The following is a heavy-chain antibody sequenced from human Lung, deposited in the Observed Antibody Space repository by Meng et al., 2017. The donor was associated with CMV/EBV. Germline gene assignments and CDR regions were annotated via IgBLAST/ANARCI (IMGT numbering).Heavy chain of an antibody. Sequence: SETLSLXCTVSGDSISSSSHYWGWIRQPPGKGLEWIGSIYYNGNTYYNPSLKSRVSISVDTSKNQFPLHLSSVTAADTAVYYCARHLSPYYDSSWYYFDSWGQGXLVTVSS. CDR2: IYYNGNT. J-gene: IGHJ4*02. CDR1: GDSISSSSHY. CDR3: ARHLSPYYDSSWYYFDS. D-gene: IGHD3-22*01. V-gene: IGHV4-39*01.